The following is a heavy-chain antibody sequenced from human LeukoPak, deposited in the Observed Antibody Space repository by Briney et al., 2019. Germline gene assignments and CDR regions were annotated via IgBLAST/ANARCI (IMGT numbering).Heavy chain of an antibody. CDR2: IYYSGST. J-gene: IGHJ4*02. Sequence: WDTQSLTCTVSCGSISISSSYWGWIRGPPGKGLEWFGSIYYSGSTYYNPSLKSRVTITLDTSQNLFSLKLSSVSAADTAVYYCARNPIRKYSSSPYDYWGQGTLVTVSS. CDR1: CGSISISSSY. D-gene: IGHD6-6*01. V-gene: IGHV4-39*01. CDR3: ARNPIRKYSSSPYDY.